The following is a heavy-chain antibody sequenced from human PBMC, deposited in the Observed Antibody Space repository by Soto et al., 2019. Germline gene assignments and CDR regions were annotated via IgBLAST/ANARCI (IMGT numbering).Heavy chain of an antibody. CDR3: ASGYDAGCHFGY. Sequence: EVQLVESGGGLVQPGGSLRLSCEASGFTFSRDEMNWVRQAPGKGLEWIAYIQNHGYSTHYADSVKGRFTISRDNAKNTLYLQMSSLTAEDTAIYYCASGYDAGCHFGYWGQGVLVTVSS. D-gene: IGHD6-13*01. J-gene: IGHJ4*02. V-gene: IGHV3-48*03. CDR2: IQNHGYST. CDR1: GFTFSRDE.